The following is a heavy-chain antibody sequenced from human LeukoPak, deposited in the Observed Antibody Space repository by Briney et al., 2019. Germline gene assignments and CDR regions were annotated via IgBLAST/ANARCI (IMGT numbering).Heavy chain of an antibody. CDR3: TTSLVVADNWFDP. CDR1: GFTVSSNY. D-gene: IGHD5-12*01. CDR2: IYSGGST. Sequence: GGSLRLSCAASGFTVSSNYMSWVRQAPGKGLEWVSVIYSGGSTYYADSVKGRFTISRDDSKNTLYLQMNSLKTEDTAVYYCTTSLVVADNWFDPWGQGTLVTVSS. V-gene: IGHV3-53*01. J-gene: IGHJ5*02.